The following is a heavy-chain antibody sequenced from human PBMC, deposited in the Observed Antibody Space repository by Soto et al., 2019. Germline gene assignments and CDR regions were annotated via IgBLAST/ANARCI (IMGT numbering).Heavy chain of an antibody. CDR1: GFTFSNYW. D-gene: IGHD7-27*01. Sequence: EVQLVESGGGLVQPGGSLRLSCAASGFTFSNYWMHWVRQVPGKGLVWVSRVNSDGSGTYYADSVKGRFTISRDNAKNTLYLQMNSLRVEDTAVYYCASGRSERAMALPWGYYYCMDVWGQGTTVTVSS. CDR3: ASGRSERAMALPWGYYYCMDV. V-gene: IGHV3-74*01. J-gene: IGHJ6*02. CDR2: VNSDGSGT.